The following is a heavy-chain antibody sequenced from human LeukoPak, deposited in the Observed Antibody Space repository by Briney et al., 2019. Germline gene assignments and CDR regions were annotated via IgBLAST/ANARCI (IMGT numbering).Heavy chain of an antibody. CDR1: GFAFDDYA. J-gene: IGHJ6*02. CDR2: ISWNSGSI. D-gene: IGHD1-20*01. Sequence: PGRSLRLSCAASGFAFDDYAMHWVRQAPGKGLEWVSGISWNSGSIGYADSVKGRFTISRDNAKNSLYLQMNSLRAEDTALYYCAKDVLTATTFDSGMNVWGQGTTVTVSS. CDR3: AKDVLTATTFDSGMNV. V-gene: IGHV3-9*01.